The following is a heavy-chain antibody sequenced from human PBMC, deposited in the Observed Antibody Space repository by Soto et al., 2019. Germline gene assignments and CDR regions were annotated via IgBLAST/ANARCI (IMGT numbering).Heavy chain of an antibody. D-gene: IGHD2-21*02. Sequence: VRLVQSGAEVKKPGSSVRVSCRVPGDIFTRYSFSWVRQAPGQGLEWMGGVIPVFGTSNYGRKFQGRVMITADRSANTAFLDMSGLRYDDTAVYYCAGAPAGDYYYYYKFDIWGQGTAVTVSS. V-gene: IGHV1-69*06. CDR3: AGAPAGDYYYYYKFDI. CDR1: GDIFTRYS. CDR2: VIPVFGTS. J-gene: IGHJ6*02.